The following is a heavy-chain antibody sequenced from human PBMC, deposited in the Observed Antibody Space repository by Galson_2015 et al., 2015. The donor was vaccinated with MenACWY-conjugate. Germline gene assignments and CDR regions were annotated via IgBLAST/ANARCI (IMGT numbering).Heavy chain of an antibody. J-gene: IGHJ4*02. V-gene: IGHV3-74*01. D-gene: IGHD5-12*01. CDR3: ARGGCSATSCLDY. CDR1: GFAFSGHY. Sequence: SLRLSCAASGFAFSGHYMHWVRQAPGEGLVWVSHLTSDGSITTYADSVKGRFTISRDNAKNTLYLQMNSLRDEDTAVYYCARGGCSATSCLDYWGQGTLVTVSS. CDR2: LTSDGSIT.